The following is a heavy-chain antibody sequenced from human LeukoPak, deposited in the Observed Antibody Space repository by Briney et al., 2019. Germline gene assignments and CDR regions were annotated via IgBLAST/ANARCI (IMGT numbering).Heavy chain of an antibody. V-gene: IGHV4-59*08. Sequence: PSETLSLTCTGTGVSISSYYWSWIRQPPGNGLEWIGYIYYSGSTNYNPSLKSLVTISVDTSKNQFSLKLSSVTAADTAVYYCARRRGWVTTTGYYYYGMDVWGQGTTVTVSS. D-gene: IGHD4-17*01. J-gene: IGHJ6*02. CDR2: IYYSGST. CDR1: GVSISSYY. CDR3: ARRRGWVTTTGYYYYGMDV.